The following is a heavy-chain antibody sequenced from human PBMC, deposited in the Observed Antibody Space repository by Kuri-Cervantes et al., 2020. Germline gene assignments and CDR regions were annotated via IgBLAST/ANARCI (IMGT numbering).Heavy chain of an antibody. CDR2: IVVGSGNT. J-gene: IGHJ3*02. Sequence: SVKVSCKASGFTFTSSAVQWVRQARGQRLEWIGWIVVGSGNTNYAQKFQERVTITRDMSTSTAYMELSSLRSEDTAVYYCAADPSTRVGATPHDAFDIWGQGTMVTVSS. D-gene: IGHD1-26*01. V-gene: IGHV1-58*01. CDR1: GFTFTSSA. CDR3: AADPSTRVGATPHDAFDI.